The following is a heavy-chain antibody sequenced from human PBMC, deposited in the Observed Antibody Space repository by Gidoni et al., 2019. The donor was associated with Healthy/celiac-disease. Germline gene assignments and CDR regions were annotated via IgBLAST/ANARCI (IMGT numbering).Heavy chain of an antibody. CDR3: AKDGAYLFGEGHNDAFDI. D-gene: IGHD3-10*02. CDR1: GFTFADYA. J-gene: IGHJ3*02. CDR2: ISWNSGSI. Sequence: EVQLVESGGGLVQPGRSLRLSCAASGFTFADYAMHWVRQAPGKGLEWVSGISWNSGSIGYADSVKGRFTISRDNAKNSLYLQMNSLRAEDTALYYCAKDGAYLFGEGHNDAFDIWGQGTMVTVSS. V-gene: IGHV3-9*01.